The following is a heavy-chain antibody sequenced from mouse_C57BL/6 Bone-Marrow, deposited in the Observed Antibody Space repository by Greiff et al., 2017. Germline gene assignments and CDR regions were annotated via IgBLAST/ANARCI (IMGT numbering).Heavy chain of an antibody. V-gene: IGHV1-39*01. CDR1: GYSFTDYN. Sequence: VHVKQSGPELVKPGASVKISCKASGYSFTDYNMNWVKQSNGKSLEWIGVINPNYGTTSYNQKFKGKATLTVDQSSSTAYMQLNSLTSEDSAVYYCALIYDGYWYFDVWGTGTTVTVSS. CDR2: INPNYGTT. D-gene: IGHD2-3*01. CDR3: ALIYDGYWYFDV. J-gene: IGHJ1*03.